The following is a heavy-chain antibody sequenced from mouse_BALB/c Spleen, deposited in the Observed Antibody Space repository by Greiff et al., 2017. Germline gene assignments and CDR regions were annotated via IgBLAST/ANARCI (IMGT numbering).Heavy chain of an antibody. D-gene: IGHD2-1*01. V-gene: IGHV5-9-4*01. CDR3: ARAYGNYVDY. J-gene: IGHJ2*01. CDR1: GFTFSSYA. Sequence: EVKLVESGGGLVKPGGSLKLSCAASGFTFSSYAMSWVRQSPEKRLEWVAEISSGGSYTYYPDTVKGRFTISRDNARNILYLQMSSLRSEDTAMYYCARAYGNYVDYWGQGTTLTVSS. CDR2: ISSGGSYT.